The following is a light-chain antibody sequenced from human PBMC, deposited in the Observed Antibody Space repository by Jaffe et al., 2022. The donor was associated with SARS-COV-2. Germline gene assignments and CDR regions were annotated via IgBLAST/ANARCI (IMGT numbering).Light chain of an antibody. CDR1: QSVSSD. CDR3: QQYNKWYT. J-gene: IGKJ2*01. V-gene: IGKV3-15*01. CDR2: GAS. Sequence: EVVMTQSPATLSVSPGERATLSCRASQSVSSDLAWYQQKPGQAPRLLIYGASTRATDIPARFSGSGSATEFTLTISSLLSEDFAVYYCQQYNKWYTFGQGTKLEIK.